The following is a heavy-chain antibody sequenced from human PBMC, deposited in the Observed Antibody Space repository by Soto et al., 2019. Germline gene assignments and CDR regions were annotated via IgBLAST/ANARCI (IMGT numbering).Heavy chain of an antibody. CDR2: IYPGDSDT. CDR3: SRRQRSRCSFSY. V-gene: IGHV5-51*03. CDR1: GYSFTTYW. J-gene: IGHJ4*02. Sequence: EVQLVQSGAEVKKPGESLKISCKGSGYSFTTYWIGWVRQMPGKGLEWMGIIYPGDSDTRYSPSFQGQVTISADKSIRPPYPLWSSLTASAPAVYFCSRRQRSRCSFSYLGQGPLVTLSS. D-gene: IGHD6-13*01.